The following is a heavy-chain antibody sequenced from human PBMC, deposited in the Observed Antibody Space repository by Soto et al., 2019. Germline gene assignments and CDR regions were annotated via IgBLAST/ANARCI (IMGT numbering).Heavy chain of an antibody. CDR2: IIPILGIA. CDR1: GGTFSSYT. Sequence: QVQLVQSGAEVKKPGSSVKVSCKASGGTFSSYTNSWVRQAPGQGLEWMGRIIPILGIANYAQKFQGRVTFTGDKSTSTAYMELSSVRSEDTAVYYCARLCPSKAVAVNYDAFDIWGQGTMVTVSS. V-gene: IGHV1-69*02. CDR3: ARLCPSKAVAVNYDAFDI. J-gene: IGHJ3*02. D-gene: IGHD6-19*01.